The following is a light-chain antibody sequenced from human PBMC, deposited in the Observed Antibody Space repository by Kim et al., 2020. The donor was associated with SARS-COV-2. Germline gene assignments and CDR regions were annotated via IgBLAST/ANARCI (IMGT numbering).Light chain of an antibody. CDR2: RND. CDR1: NSAIENHF. J-gene: IGLJ3*02. CDR3: AAWDDSLGGWV. Sequence: QSVLTQPPSASGTPGQRVTISCSGSNSAIENHFVFWYQQLPGTAPKVLIYRNDLRPSGVPDRFSGSKSGTSASLAISGLRSEDEALYYRAAWDDSLGGWVFGGGTQLTVL. V-gene: IGLV1-47*01.